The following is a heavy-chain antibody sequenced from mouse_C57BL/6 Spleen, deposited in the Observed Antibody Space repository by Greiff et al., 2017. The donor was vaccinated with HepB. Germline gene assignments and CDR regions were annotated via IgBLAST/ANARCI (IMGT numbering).Heavy chain of an antibody. D-gene: IGHD1-1*01. J-gene: IGHJ1*03. Sequence: VQLQQPGAELVKPGASVKMSCKASGYTFTSYWITWVKQRPGQGLEWIGDIYPGSGSTNYNEKFKSKATLTVDTSSSTAYMQLSSLTSEDSAVYYCAAHYYYGSRGYFDVWGTGTTVTVSS. CDR1: GYTFTSYW. CDR2: IYPGSGST. CDR3: AAHYYYGSRGYFDV. V-gene: IGHV1-55*01.